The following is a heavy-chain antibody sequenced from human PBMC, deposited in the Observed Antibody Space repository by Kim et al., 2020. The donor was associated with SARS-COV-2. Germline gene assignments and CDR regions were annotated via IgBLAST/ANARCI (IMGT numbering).Heavy chain of an antibody. V-gene: IGHV4-31*03. CDR1: GGSISSGGYY. D-gene: IGHD2-2*01. Sequence: SETLSLTCTVSGGSISSGGYYWSWIRQHPGKGLEWIGYIYYSGSTYYNPSLKSRVTISVDTSKNQFSLKLSSVTAADTAVYYCARYIVVVPAAIYWFDPWGQGTLVTVSS. J-gene: IGHJ5*02. CDR3: ARYIVVVPAAIYWFDP. CDR2: IYYSGST.